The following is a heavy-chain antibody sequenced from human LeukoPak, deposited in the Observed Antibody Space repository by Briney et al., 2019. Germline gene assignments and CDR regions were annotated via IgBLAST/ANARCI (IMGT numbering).Heavy chain of an antibody. CDR3: ARIISIAAAGNGNTDY. CDR2: IYSGGAT. J-gene: IGHJ4*02. D-gene: IGHD6-13*01. Sequence: LGGSLRLSCAASGITVSTNHLSWVRQAPGKGLEWVSIIYSGGATFYADSVKDRFTISRDNAKNSLYLQMNSLRAEDTAVYYCARIISIAAAGNGNTDYWGQGTLVTVSS. V-gene: IGHV3-66*01. CDR1: GITVSTNH.